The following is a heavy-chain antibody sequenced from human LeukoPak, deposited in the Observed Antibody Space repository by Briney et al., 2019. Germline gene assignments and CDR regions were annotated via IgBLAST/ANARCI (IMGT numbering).Heavy chain of an antibody. CDR1: GGSISSYY. V-gene: IGHV4-4*07. J-gene: IGHJ4*02. Sequence: PSETLSLTCTVSGGSISSYYWSWIRQPAGKGLEWIGRIYTSGSTNYNPSLKSRVTISVDTSKNQFSLKLSSVTAADTAVYYCARGSRIAAAGMVEGSESADFDYWGQGTLVTVSS. CDR2: IYTSGST. CDR3: ARGSRIAAAGMVEGSESADFDY. D-gene: IGHD6-13*01.